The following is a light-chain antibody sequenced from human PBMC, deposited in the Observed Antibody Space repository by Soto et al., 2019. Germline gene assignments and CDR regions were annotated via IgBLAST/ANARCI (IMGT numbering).Light chain of an antibody. J-gene: IGKJ1*01. CDR2: DAS. Sequence: DIQRTQSPSSLSASVGDKVTITCRVSQSIMSYFNWVQQKPGKAPKLLIYDASSLQTGVPSRFSGSGSGTDFSLTISSLQPEDFATYYCQQSYSTPPWTFGQGTKVDI. CDR1: QSIMSY. V-gene: IGKV1-39*01. CDR3: QQSYSTPPWT.